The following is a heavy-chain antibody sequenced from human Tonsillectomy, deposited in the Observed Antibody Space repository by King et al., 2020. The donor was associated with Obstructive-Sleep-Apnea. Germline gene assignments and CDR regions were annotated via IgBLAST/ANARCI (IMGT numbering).Heavy chain of an antibody. CDR3: AKVGGSGSYYGYYFDY. V-gene: IGHV3-30*18. J-gene: IGHJ4*02. D-gene: IGHD3-10*01. CDR1: GFIFSSYG. Sequence: VQLVESGGGVAQPGRSLRLSCAASGFIFSSYGMHWVRQAPGKGLEWVAVISYDGSNKYYADSVKGRFTISRDNSKNTLYLQMNSLRAEDTAVYYCAKVGGSGSYYGYYFDYWGQGTLVTVSS. CDR2: ISYDGSNK.